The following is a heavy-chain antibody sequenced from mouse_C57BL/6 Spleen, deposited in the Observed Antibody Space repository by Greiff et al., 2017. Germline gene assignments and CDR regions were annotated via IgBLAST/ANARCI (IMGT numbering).Heavy chain of an antibody. D-gene: IGHD1-1*01. Sequence: VQLKQSGTVLARPGASVKMSCKTSCYTFTSYWIHWVKQRPGQGLEWIGAIYPGNSDTSYNQKFKGKAKLTADTSASTTYMELSSLTNVDSAVYFCTRNYGSSYWYFDVWGTGTTVTVSS. J-gene: IGHJ1*03. CDR3: TRNYGSSYWYFDV. V-gene: IGHV1-5*01. CDR2: IYPGNSDT. CDR1: CYTFTSYW.